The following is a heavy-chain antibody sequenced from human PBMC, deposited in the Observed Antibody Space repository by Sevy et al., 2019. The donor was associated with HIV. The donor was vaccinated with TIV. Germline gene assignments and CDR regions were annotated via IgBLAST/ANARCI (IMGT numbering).Heavy chain of an antibody. CDR3: AKGRDIVVVPAAIREDYYYYGMDV. CDR1: GFTFDDYA. V-gene: IGHV3-9*01. J-gene: IGHJ6*02. D-gene: IGHD2-2*02. CDR2: ISWNSGSI. Sequence: GGSLRLSCAASGFTFDDYAMHWVRQAPGKGLEWVSGISWNSGSIGYADSVKGRFTISRDNAKNSLYLQMNSLRAEDTALYYCAKGRDIVVVPAAIREDYYYYGMDVWCQGTTVTVSS.